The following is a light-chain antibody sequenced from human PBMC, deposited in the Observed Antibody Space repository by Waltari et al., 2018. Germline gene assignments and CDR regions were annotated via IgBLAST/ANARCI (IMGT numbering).Light chain of an antibody. CDR2: DAS. CDR3: HHGSSWPPIYT. V-gene: IGKV3-11*01. Sequence: EIVLTQSPATLSLSPGARATLSCRASQSISRFLAWYQQKPGQSPRLLIYDASIRATGIPARFRGSGSGTDFTLTITSLETEDFAVYDCHHGSSWPPIYTFGQGTKLEFK. J-gene: IGKJ2*01. CDR1: QSISRF.